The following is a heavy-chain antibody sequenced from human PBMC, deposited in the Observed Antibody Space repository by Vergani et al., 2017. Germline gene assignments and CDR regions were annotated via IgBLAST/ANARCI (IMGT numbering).Heavy chain of an antibody. Sequence: QLQLQESGPGLVKPSETLSLTCTVSGGSISSYYWSWIRQPPGKGLEWIGYIYYSGSTNYNPSLKSRVTISVDTSKNQFSLKLSSGTAADTAVYYCARVRRSSIAALLIGWFDPWGQGTLVTVSS. CDR3: ARVRRSSIAALLIGWFDP. D-gene: IGHD6-6*01. V-gene: IGHV4-59*01. CDR1: GGSISSYY. J-gene: IGHJ5*02. CDR2: IYYSGST.